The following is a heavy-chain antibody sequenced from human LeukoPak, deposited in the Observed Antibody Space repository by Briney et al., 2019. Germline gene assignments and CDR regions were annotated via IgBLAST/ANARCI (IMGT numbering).Heavy chain of an antibody. D-gene: IGHD2-21*02. Sequence: GDSLKISCKGSGYSFTSYWIGGVGQMPGKGLEGMGIIYPWESETRYSPPCQGHVTISANKSISTAYLQWSSLKASDNAMYYRPRPYCGGDCYSWYSQQWRQGTLVSVSS. CDR3: PRPYCGGDCYSWYSQQ. J-gene: IGHJ1*01. CDR1: GYSFTSYW. CDR2: IYPWESET. V-gene: IGHV5-51*01.